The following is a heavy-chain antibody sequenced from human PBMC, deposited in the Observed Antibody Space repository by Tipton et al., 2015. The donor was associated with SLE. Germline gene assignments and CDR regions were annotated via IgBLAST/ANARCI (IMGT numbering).Heavy chain of an antibody. Sequence: TLSLTCTVSGGSISSGSYYWSWIRQPAGKGLEWIGHICTSGSTNYNPSLTSRVTISVDTSKNQFSLKLSSVTAADTAVYYCAREGNYYDSSGPFDIWGQGTMVTVSS. CDR3: AREGNYYDSSGPFDI. V-gene: IGHV4-61*09. J-gene: IGHJ3*02. CDR1: GGSISSGSYY. D-gene: IGHD3-22*01. CDR2: ICTSGST.